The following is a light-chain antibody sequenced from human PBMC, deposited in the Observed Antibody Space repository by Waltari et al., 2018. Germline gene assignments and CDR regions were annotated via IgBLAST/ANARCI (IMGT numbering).Light chain of an antibody. CDR3: AAWDDSLTGSWV. Sequence: QSVLTQPPSASGTPGQRVTIPCSGRHSNLGSNTVTWYQHFPGTAPKLLIYRNSQRPSGVPDRFSGSKSGTSASLAISGLQSEDDADYYCAAWDDSLTGSWVFGGGTKLTV. CDR2: RNS. J-gene: IGLJ3*02. CDR1: HSNLGSNT. V-gene: IGLV1-44*01.